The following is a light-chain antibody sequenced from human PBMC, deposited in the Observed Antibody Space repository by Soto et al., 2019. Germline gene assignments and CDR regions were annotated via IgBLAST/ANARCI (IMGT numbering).Light chain of an antibody. CDR3: QQYGTSPRT. J-gene: IGKJ1*01. CDR2: GAS. CDR1: QSVSSTF. Sequence: DIVLTQSPGTLSLSQGERATLSCRAGQSVSSTFLAWYQQKPGQAPRLLIYGASNRATGIPDRFSGSGSGTDFTLTISRLEPEDFAVYYCQQYGTSPRTFGQGTKVDI. V-gene: IGKV3-20*01.